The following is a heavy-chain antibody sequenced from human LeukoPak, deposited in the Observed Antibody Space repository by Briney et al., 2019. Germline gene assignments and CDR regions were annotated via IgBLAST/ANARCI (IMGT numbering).Heavy chain of an antibody. CDR2: INHRGCT. V-gene: IGHV4-34*01. J-gene: IGHJ4*02. CDR1: GRSFSTFY. Sequence: PSETLSLTCAVYGRSFSTFYWTWIRQPPGKGLEWIGEINHRGCTKYIASLKRRVTISVDTSKNQFSLKLSSVTAADTAVYYCARGDYDILPGNPTRLLDYWGQGTLVTVSS. CDR3: ARGDYDILPGNPTRLLDY. D-gene: IGHD3-9*01.